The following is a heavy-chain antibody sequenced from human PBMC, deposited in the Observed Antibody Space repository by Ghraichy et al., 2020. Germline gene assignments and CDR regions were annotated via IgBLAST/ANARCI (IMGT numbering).Heavy chain of an antibody. CDR2: IKSKTDGGTT. D-gene: IGHD2-21*02. Sequence: GESLNISCAASGFTFSNAWMSWVRQAPGKGLEWVGRIKSKTDGGTTDYAAPVKGRFTISRDDSKNTLYLQMNSLKTEDTAVYYCTTVYSVELDIVVVTGFYYFDYWGQGTLVTVSS. CDR3: TTVYSVELDIVVVTGFYYFDY. V-gene: IGHV3-15*01. CDR1: GFTFSNAW. J-gene: IGHJ4*02.